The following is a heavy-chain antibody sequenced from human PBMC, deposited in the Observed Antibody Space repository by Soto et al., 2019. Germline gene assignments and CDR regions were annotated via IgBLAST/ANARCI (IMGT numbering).Heavy chain of an antibody. J-gene: IGHJ4*02. CDR2: ISTYNGRT. CDR3: ARDSGTYSGRFDV. Sequence: QVQLVQSGAEVKKPGASVKVSCNASGYSFSNYGINWVGRAPGQGLEWMGWISTYNGRTKYAQKVRGRVTLTTDTPTSTAYMELGSLISDDAAVYYCARDSGTYSGRFDVWGQGTLVTVSS. D-gene: IGHD1-26*01. V-gene: IGHV1-18*01. CDR1: GYSFSNYG.